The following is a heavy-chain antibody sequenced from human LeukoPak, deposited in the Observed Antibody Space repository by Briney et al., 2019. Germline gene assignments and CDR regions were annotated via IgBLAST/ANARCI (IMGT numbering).Heavy chain of an antibody. J-gene: IGHJ5*02. CDR2: LYDDDNA. CDR1: GFSFSNYA. CDR3: ARVYGSGSFNL. D-gene: IGHD3-10*01. Sequence: PGGSLRLSCAASGFSFSNYAMHWVRQAPGKGLEWVSVLYDDDNANYGDSVKGRFTVSRDISTNTLYLQMNSLRVDDTAVYYCARVYGSGSFNLWGQGTLVTVSS. V-gene: IGHV3-66*01.